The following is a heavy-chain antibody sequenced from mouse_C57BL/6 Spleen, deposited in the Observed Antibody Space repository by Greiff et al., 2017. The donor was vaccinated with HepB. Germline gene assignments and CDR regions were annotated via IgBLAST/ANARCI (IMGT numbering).Heavy chain of an antibody. CDR2: IDPSDSET. J-gene: IGHJ2*01. D-gene: IGHD2-1*01. CDR1: GYTFTSYW. CDR3: ARSGGKKDFDY. V-gene: IGHV1-52*01. Sequence: QVQLKQPGAELVRPGSSVKLSCKASGYTFTSYWMHWVKQRPIQGLEWIGNIDPSDSETHYNQKFKDKATLTVDKSSSTAYMQLSSLTSEDSAVYYCARSGGKKDFDYWGQGTTLTVSS.